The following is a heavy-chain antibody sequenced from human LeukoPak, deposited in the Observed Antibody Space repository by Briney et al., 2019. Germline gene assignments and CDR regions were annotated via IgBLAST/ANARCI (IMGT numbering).Heavy chain of an antibody. V-gene: IGHV4-59*08. CDR2: IYYSGNT. J-gene: IGHJ4*02. CDR3: ARFGYGVRYFDY. D-gene: IGHD3-10*01. CDR1: GGSITYYY. Sequence: SETLSLTCTVPGGSITYYYWSWIRQAPGKGLEWIGYIYYSGNTNYNPSLTSRVTISVYTSERQFSLKLSSITAADTAVYYCARFGYGVRYFDYWGQGTLVTVSS.